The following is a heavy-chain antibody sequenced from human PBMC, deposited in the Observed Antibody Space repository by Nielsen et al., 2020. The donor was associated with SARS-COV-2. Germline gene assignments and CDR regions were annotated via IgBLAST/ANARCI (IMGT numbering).Heavy chain of an antibody. CDR2: INPNSGGT. Sequence: ASVKVSCKASGGTFSSYTISWVRQAPGQGLEWMGRINPNSGGTNYAQKFQGRVTMTRDSSISTAYMELSRLRSDDTAVYYCARDLLGPGFYYYYGMDVWGQGTTVTVSS. V-gene: IGHV1-2*06. CDR1: GGTFSSYT. CDR3: ARDLLGPGFYYYYGMDV. D-gene: IGHD1-14*01. J-gene: IGHJ6*02.